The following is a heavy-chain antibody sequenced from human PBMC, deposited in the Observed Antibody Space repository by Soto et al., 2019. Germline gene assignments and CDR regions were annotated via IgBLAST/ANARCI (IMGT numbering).Heavy chain of an antibody. J-gene: IGHJ6*03. V-gene: IGHV1-69*08. CDR3: ARDLYCSGGSCYSHYYYYLDV. CDR1: GGTFSSYT. CDR2: IIPILGIA. Sequence: QVQLVQSGAEVKKPGSSVKVSCKASGGTFSSYTISWVRQAPGQGLEWMGRIIPILGIANYAQKFQGRVTITADKTASTAYMELSSRRSEDTAVYYCARDLYCSGGSCYSHYYYYLDVWGKGTTVTVS. D-gene: IGHD2-15*01.